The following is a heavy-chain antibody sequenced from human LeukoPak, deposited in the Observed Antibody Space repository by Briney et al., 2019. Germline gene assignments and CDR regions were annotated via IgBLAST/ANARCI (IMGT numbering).Heavy chain of an antibody. J-gene: IGHJ6*03. CDR1: GFTFNTYT. Sequence: GESLRLSCAASGFTFNTYTMYWVRQAPGKGLEWVSGISNSGGSTYYADSVKGRFTISRDNAKNSLYLQMNSLRAEDTAVYYCARSSSGSGGYYMDVWGKGTTVTVSS. V-gene: IGHV3-23*01. D-gene: IGHD1-26*01. CDR3: ARSSSGSGGYYMDV. CDR2: ISNSGGST.